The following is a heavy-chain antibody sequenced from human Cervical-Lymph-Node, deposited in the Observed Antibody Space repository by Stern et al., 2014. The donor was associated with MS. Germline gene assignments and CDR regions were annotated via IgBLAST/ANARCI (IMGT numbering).Heavy chain of an antibody. J-gene: IGHJ4*02. CDR2: VYYSGAT. CDR3: AKHACTGAACPFDL. V-gene: IGHV4-39*01. Sequence: QVQLQESGPGLVKPSETLSLTCAVSGDSISSYTHYWAWIRQPPGKGLEWIGSVYYSGATYYNPSLKSRVTISVDTSKNLFSLGLNSVTAADTAVYYCAKHACTGAACPFDLWGQGTLVTVSS. CDR1: GDSISSYTHY. D-gene: IGHD2-8*02.